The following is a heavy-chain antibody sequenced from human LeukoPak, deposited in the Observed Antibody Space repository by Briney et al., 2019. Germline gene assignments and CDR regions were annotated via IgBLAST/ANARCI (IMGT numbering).Heavy chain of an antibody. CDR1: GFTFSSYG. Sequence: PGGSLRLSCAASGFTFSSYGMHWVRQAPGKGLEWVSSISSSSSYIYYADSVKGRFTISRDNAKNSLYLQMNSLRAEDTAVYYCASFSGSLDWGQGTLVTVSS. V-gene: IGHV3-21*01. J-gene: IGHJ4*02. CDR3: ASFSGSLD. CDR2: ISSSSSYI. D-gene: IGHD3-10*01.